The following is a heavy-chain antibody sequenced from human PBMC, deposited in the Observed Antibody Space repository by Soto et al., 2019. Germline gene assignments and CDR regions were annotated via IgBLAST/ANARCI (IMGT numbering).Heavy chain of an antibody. Sequence: SETLSLTCTVSGGSISSYYWSWIRQPPGKGLEWIGYIYYSGSTNYNPSLKSRVTISVDTSKNQFSLKLSSVTAADTAVYYCAGTTWGSFGYWGQGTLVTVSS. D-gene: IGHD3-16*01. CDR3: AGTTWGSFGY. CDR1: GGSISSYY. V-gene: IGHV4-59*01. J-gene: IGHJ4*02. CDR2: IYYSGST.